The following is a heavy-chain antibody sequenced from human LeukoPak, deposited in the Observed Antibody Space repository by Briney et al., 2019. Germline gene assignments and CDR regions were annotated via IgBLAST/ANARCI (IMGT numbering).Heavy chain of an antibody. CDR2: IYYSGTT. J-gene: IGHJ4*02. D-gene: IGHD3-10*01. CDR1: GGSISSYY. CDR3: GRHYYGSSQIDY. V-gene: IGHV4-59*04. Sequence: PSETLSLTCTVSGGSISSYYWGWIRQPPGKGLEWIGNIYYSGTTYNNPSLTSRVTMSVDTSTNQFSLKMASVTAADTAMYYCGRHYYGSSQIDYWGQGTLVTVSS.